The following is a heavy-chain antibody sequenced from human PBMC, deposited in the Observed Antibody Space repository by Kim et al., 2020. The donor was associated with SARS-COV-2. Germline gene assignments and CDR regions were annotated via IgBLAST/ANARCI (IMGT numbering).Heavy chain of an antibody. V-gene: IGHV3-23*03. CDR3: ATEVATILGGMDV. CDR1: GFTFSSYA. J-gene: IGHJ6*02. Sequence: GGSLRLSCAASGFTFSSYAMSWVRQAPGKGLEWVSVIYSGGSSTYYADSVKGRFTISRDNSKNTLYLQMNSLRAEDTAVYYCATEVATILGGMDVWGQGTTVTVSS. D-gene: IGHD5-12*01. CDR2: IYSGGSST.